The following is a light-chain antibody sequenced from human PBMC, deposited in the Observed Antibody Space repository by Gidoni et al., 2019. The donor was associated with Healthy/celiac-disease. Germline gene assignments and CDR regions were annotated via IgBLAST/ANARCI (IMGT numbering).Light chain of an antibody. Sequence: EIVMTQSPATLSLSPGERATPSCRASQSVSSSYLSWYQQKPGQAPRLLIYGAATRATGTDFTLTISSLQPEDFAVYYCQQDPPTFGQGTRLEIK. CDR1: QSVSSSY. CDR2: GAA. J-gene: IGKJ5*01. V-gene: IGKV3D-7*01. CDR3: QQDPPT.